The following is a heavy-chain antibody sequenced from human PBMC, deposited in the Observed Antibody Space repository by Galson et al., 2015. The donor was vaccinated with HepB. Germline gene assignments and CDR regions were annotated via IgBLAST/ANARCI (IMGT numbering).Heavy chain of an antibody. Sequence: SLRLSCAASGFTFSDYYMSWIRQAPGKGLEWVSYISSSSSYTNYADSVKGRFTISRDNAKNSLYLQMNSLRAEDTAVYYCARGARAPKYCSSTSCYAYFDYWGQGTLVTVSS. CDR2: ISSSSSYT. CDR3: ARGARAPKYCSSTSCYAYFDY. V-gene: IGHV3-11*06. D-gene: IGHD2-2*01. J-gene: IGHJ4*02. CDR1: GFTFSDYY.